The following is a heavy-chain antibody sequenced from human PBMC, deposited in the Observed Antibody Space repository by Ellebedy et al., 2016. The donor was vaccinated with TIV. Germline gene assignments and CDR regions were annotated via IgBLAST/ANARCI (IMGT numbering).Heavy chain of an antibody. CDR1: GFAVSSNG. CDR2: IGDSGDST. V-gene: IGHV3-23*01. D-gene: IGHD3-10*01. J-gene: IGHJ6*02. Sequence: GESLKISCAASGFAVSSNGMSWVRQAPGKGLQWVSGIGDSGDSTHYAASVKGRFTISRDNSKNTLYLQMNSLRAEDTAIYYCARDSGWEHAYWGQGTTVTVS. CDR3: ARDSGWEHAY.